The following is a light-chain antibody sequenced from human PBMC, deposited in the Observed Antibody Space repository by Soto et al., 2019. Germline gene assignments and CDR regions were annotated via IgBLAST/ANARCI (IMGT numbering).Light chain of an antibody. J-gene: IGLJ1*01. CDR1: SSDVGGYNY. CDR2: EVS. CDR3: SSYTSSSTFPKV. Sequence: QAALTQPASVSGSPGQSITISCTGTSSDVGGYNYVSWYQQHPGKAPKLMIYEVSNRPSGVSNRFSGSKSGNTASLTISGLQAEYEDDYYCSSYTSSSTFPKVFGTGTKLTVL. V-gene: IGLV2-14*01.